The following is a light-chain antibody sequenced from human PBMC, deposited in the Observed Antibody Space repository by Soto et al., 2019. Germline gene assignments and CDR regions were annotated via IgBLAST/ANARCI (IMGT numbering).Light chain of an antibody. J-gene: IGLJ1*01. V-gene: IGLV2-8*01. CDR3: SSYAGIYPPDV. Sequence: QSVLTQPPSASGSPGQSVTISCTGTSSDVGGYNYVSWYQQHPGKAPKLMIYEVSKRPSGVPDRFSGSKSGNTASLTVSGLQAEDDADYYCSSYAGIYPPDVFGTGTKVTVL. CDR1: SSDVGGYNY. CDR2: EVS.